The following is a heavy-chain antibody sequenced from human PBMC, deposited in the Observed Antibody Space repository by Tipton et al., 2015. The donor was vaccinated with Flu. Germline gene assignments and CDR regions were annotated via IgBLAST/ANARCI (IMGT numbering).Heavy chain of an antibody. CDR2: INPYNGDT. CDR3: ARGGGSSPPGIDY. CDR1: GYTFTSFG. Sequence: QSGPEVKKPGASVKVSCKASGYTFTSFGITWVRQAPGQGLEWMGWINPYNGDTNYAPKLQGRVTMTTDTSTSTAYMELRSLRSDDAAEYYCARGGGSSPPGIDYWGQGTLVTVSS. D-gene: IGHD6-6*01. V-gene: IGHV1-18*04. J-gene: IGHJ4*02.